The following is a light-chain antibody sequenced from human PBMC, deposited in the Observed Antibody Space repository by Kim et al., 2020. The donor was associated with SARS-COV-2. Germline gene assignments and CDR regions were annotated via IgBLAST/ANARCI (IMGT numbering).Light chain of an antibody. CDR1: QSVGSNY. V-gene: IGKV3-20*01. CDR2: NAF. CDR3: HQSATSPLT. J-gene: IGKJ4*01. Sequence: SPGERATLSCRASQSVGSNYLSWFQQNPGQAPRLLIYNAFSRDAGIPDRFSGSGSGTDFTLTISRLEPEDFAVYYCHQSATSPLTFGGGTKVDIK.